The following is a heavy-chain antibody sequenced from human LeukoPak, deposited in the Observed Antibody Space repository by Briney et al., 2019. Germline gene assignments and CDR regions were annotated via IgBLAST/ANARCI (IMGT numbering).Heavy chain of an antibody. D-gene: IGHD3-10*01. CDR2: ISSSGSTI. CDR3: VRDIVAGSGSYSD. J-gene: IGHJ4*02. Sequence: GGSLRLSCAASGFTFSDYYMSWIRQAPGKGLEWVSYISSSGSTIYYADSVKGRFTISRDNAKNSLYLQMNGLGVEDTAVYYCVRDIVAGSGSYSDWGQGTLVTVSS. V-gene: IGHV3-11*04. CDR1: GFTFSDYY.